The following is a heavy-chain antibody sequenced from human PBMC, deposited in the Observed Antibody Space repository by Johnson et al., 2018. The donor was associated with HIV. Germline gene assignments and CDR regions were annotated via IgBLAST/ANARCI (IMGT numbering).Heavy chain of an antibody. J-gene: IGHJ3*02. D-gene: IGHD4-11*01. CDR3: AKDTYSHRLTVTESGFDI. CDR2: ISWNSGSI. Sequence: VQLVESGGGLVQPGRSLRLSCAASGFTFDDYAMHWVRQAPGKGLEWVSGISWNSGSIGYADSVKGRFTISRDNAKNSLYLQMNSLRAEDTAVYYCAKDTYSHRLTVTESGFDIWGQGTMVTVSS. V-gene: IGHV3-9*01. CDR1: GFTFDDYA.